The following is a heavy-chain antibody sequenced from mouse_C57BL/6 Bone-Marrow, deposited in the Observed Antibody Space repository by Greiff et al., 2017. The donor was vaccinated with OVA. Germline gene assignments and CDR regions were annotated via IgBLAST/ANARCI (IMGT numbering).Heavy chain of an antibody. J-gene: IGHJ2*01. CDR2: ISDGGSYT. Sequence: VKLVESGGGLVKPGGSLKLSCAASGFTFSSYAMSWVRQTPEKRLEWVATISDGGSYTYYPDNVKGRFTISRDNAKNNLYLHMSHLKSEDTAMYYCARDRDGGDYWGQGTTLTVSS. D-gene: IGHD2-3*01. CDR1: GFTFSSYA. CDR3: ARDRDGGDY. V-gene: IGHV5-4*01.